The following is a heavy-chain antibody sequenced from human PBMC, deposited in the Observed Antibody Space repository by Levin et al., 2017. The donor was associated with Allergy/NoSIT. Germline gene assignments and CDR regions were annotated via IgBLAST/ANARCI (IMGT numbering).Heavy chain of an antibody. Sequence: GGSLRLSCAASGFTFSSYAMSWVRQAPGKGLEWVSAISGSGGSTYYADSVKGRFTISRDNSKNTLYLQMNSLRAEDPAVYYCAKNTGGSCYSPNWFDPWGQGTLVTVSS. V-gene: IGHV3-23*01. CDR1: GFTFSSYA. CDR3: AKNTGGSCYSPNWFDP. CDR2: ISGSGGST. D-gene: IGHD2-15*01. J-gene: IGHJ5*02.